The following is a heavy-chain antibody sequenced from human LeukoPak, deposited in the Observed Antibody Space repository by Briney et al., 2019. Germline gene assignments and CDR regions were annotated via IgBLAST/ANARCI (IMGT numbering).Heavy chain of an antibody. CDR2: INWNSGSI. Sequence: PGGSLRLSCAASGFTFDDNAMHWARQAPGRGLEWVSGINWNSGSIGYADSVKGRFTISRDNAKNSLYLQMNSLRSEDTALYYCAKGASRDGGVSGAWGQGTLVTVSS. CDR1: GFTFDDNA. CDR3: AKGASRDGGVSGA. V-gene: IGHV3-9*01. D-gene: IGHD2-8*02. J-gene: IGHJ5*02.